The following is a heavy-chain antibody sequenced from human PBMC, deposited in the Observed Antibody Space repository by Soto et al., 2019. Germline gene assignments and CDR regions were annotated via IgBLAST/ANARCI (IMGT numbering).Heavy chain of an antibody. CDR1: GYTFTDYY. V-gene: IGHV1-2*02. CDR2: INPITGDT. D-gene: IGHD2-2*01. CDR3: ARVTSFQDGRDV. J-gene: IGHJ6*02. Sequence: QVQLVQSGAEVKKPGASVRVSCKASGYTFTDYYLHWVRQAPGQGLEWMGWINPITGDTKSTQKFQARVTMTRDTSIFTASLEQTSLTSDDTAVYYCARVTSFQDGRDVWGQGTTVSVS.